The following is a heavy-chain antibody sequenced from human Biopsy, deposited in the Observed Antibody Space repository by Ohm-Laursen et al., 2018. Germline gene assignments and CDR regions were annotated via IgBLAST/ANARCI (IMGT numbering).Heavy chain of an antibody. CDR1: GASVKTSGYF. CDR2: ISYNERT. Sequence: PSQTLSLTCSVSGASVKTSGYFWAWIRQRPGKGLEWIGYISYNERTHYNPSLTSRLATSFDTSNNRISLQLRSVSVADTAVYYCVREPKTGTAEAWYFDLWGRGSPVTVPS. J-gene: IGHJ2*01. D-gene: IGHD3-9*01. CDR3: VREPKTGTAEAWYFDL. V-gene: IGHV4-31*03.